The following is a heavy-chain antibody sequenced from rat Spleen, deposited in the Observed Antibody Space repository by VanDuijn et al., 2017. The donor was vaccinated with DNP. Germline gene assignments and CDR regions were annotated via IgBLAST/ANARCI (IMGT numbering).Heavy chain of an antibody. D-gene: IGHD1-2*01. CDR1: GFTLDDSG. CDR2: ISWGGSST. CDR3: TRDIYVGYVMDA. Sequence: EVKLVESGGGLVQPGRSLKLSCAASGFTLDDSGMAWVRQAPKNGLEWVASISWGGSSTYYPDTVKGRFTISRDNAQNTLYLQMNSLRSEDTATYYCTRDIYVGYVMDAWGQGASVTVSS. V-gene: IGHV5-29*01. J-gene: IGHJ4*01.